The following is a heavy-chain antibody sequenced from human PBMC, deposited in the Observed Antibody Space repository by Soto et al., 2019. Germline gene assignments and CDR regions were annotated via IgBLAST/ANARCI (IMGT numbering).Heavy chain of an antibody. Sequence: GASLRLSCAASGFTFSSYAMSWVRQAPGKGLEWVSAISGSGGSTYYAESVKGRFTISRENSKNTLYLEMNSLRAEDTAVYYCAKASCGGVQKYAFDIWGQGTMVTVSS. D-gene: IGHD2-21*01. CDR1: GFTFSSYA. CDR3: AKASCGGVQKYAFDI. CDR2: ISGSGGST. V-gene: IGHV3-23*01. J-gene: IGHJ3*02.